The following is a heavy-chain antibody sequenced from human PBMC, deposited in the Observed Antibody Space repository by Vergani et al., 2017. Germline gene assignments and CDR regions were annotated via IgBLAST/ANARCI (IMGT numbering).Heavy chain of an antibody. V-gene: IGHV4-30-2*01. CDR3: ARGGGQGYSGYDSLYPFDY. D-gene: IGHD5-12*01. Sequence: QLQLQESGSGLVKPSQTLSLTCAVSGSSISSGGYSWSWIRQPPGKGLEWIGYIYHSGSTYYNPSLKSRVTISVDRSKNQFSLKLSSVTAADTAVYYCARGGGQGYSGYDSLYPFDYWGQGTLVTVSS. CDR1: GSSISSGGYS. CDR2: IYHSGST. J-gene: IGHJ4*02.